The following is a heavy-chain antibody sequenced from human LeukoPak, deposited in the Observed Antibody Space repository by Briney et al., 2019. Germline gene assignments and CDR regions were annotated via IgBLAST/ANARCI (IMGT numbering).Heavy chain of an antibody. CDR1: GGSISSSNW. CDR2: IYHSGST. V-gene: IGHV4-4*02. J-gene: IGHJ3*02. CDR3: ARVRDILTGYNPPGAFDI. Sequence: PSETLSLTCAVSGGSISSSNWWSWVRQPPGKGLEWIGEIYHSGSTNYNPSLKSRVTISVDKSKNQFSLKLSSVTAADTAVYYCARVRDILTGYNPPGAFDIWGQGTMVTVSS. D-gene: IGHD3-9*01.